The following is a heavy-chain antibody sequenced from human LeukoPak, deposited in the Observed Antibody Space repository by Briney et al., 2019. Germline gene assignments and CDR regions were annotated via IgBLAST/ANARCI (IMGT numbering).Heavy chain of an antibody. J-gene: IGHJ6*04. Sequence: ASVKVSCKASGYTFTGYYMHWVRQAPGQGLEWMGWINPNSGGTNYAQNFQGRVTMTRDTSISTAYMELSRLRSDDTAVYYCATLWFGELPILDVWGKGTTVTISS. CDR1: GYTFTGYY. CDR2: INPNSGGT. V-gene: IGHV1-2*02. CDR3: ATLWFGELPILDV. D-gene: IGHD3-10*01.